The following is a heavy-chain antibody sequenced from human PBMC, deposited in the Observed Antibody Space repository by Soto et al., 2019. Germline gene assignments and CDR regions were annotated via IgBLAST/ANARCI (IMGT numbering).Heavy chain of an antibody. J-gene: IGHJ5*02. D-gene: IGHD1-1*01. CDR2: IYYSGST. CDR1: GGSVSSGSYY. Sequence: PSETLSLTCTVSGGSVSSGSYYWSWIRQPPGKGLEWIGYIYYSGSTNYNPSLKSRVTISVDTSKNQFSLKLSSVTAADTAVYYCARGGSEVEDLGLFDPWGQGTLVTVSS. CDR3: ARGGSEVEDLGLFDP. V-gene: IGHV4-61*01.